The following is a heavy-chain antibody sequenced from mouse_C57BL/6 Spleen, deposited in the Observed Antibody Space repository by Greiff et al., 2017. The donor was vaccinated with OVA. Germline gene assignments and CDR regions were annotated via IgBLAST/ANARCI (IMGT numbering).Heavy chain of an antibody. CDR1: GFSFTTYA. D-gene: IGHD2-2*01. CDR2: IRSKSNNYAT. V-gene: IGHV10-1*01. CDR3: VRQYGYDVGSWYFDV. Sequence: EVMLVESGGGLVQPKGSLKLSCAASGFSFTTYAMNWVRQAPGKGLEWVARIRSKSNNYATYYAVSVKDRFTISRNDTEDMLYLQINNLKTEETAVYYGVRQYGYDVGSWYFDVWGTGTTVTVSS. J-gene: IGHJ1*03.